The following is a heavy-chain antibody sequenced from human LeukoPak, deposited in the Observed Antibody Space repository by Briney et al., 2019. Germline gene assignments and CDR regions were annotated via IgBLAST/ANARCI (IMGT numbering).Heavy chain of an antibody. CDR1: GFTFSSYS. D-gene: IGHD3-10*01. J-gene: IGHJ4*02. CDR3: ARGGYGSGSSINVY. CDR2: ISSSSSTI. Sequence: PGGSLRLSCAASGFTFSSYSMNWVRQAPGKGLEWVSYISSSSSTIYYADSVKGRFTISRDNAKNSLYLQMNSLRAEDTAVYYCARGGYGSGSSINVYWGQGTLVTVSS. V-gene: IGHV3-48*01.